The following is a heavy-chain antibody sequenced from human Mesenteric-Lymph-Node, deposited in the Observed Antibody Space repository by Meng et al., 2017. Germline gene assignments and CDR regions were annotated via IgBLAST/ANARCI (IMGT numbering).Heavy chain of an antibody. CDR1: GGSISSGDYY. J-gene: IGHJ4*02. V-gene: IGHV4-30-4*01. Sequence: QVQLQESGPGLGKPSQTLSLTCTGTGGSISSGDYYWRWIRQRPGKGLEWIGYIYSSGSTYYNPSLKSRITISVDTSKNQFSLRLTSVTAADTAVYYCAGDRRGVATVDYWGQGTLVTVSS. CDR3: AGDRRGVATVDY. D-gene: IGHD5-12*01. CDR2: IYSSGST.